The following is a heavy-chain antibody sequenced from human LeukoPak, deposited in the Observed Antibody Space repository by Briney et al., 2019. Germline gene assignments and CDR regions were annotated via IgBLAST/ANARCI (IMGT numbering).Heavy chain of an antibody. Sequence: KASETLSLTCTVSGGSISSSSYYWGWIRQPPGKGLEWIGSIYYSGSTYYNPSLKSRVTISVDTSKNQFSLKLSSVTAADTAVYYCARDLAAAGTYYYYYYMDVWGKGTTVTISS. CDR2: IYYSGST. CDR1: GGSISSSSYY. V-gene: IGHV4-39*01. J-gene: IGHJ6*03. CDR3: ARDLAAAGTYYYYYYMDV. D-gene: IGHD6-13*01.